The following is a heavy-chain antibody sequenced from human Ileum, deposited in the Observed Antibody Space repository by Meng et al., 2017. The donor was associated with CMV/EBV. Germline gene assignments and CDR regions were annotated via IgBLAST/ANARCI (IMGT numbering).Heavy chain of an antibody. D-gene: IGHD3-3*01. CDR2: IYSGGST. CDR3: TRDRVAAGFWSGYFDY. CDR1: GFTVSSYS. V-gene: IGHV3-53*01. Sequence: GGSLRLSCAASGFTVSSYSMSWVRQAPGKGLEWVSIIYSGGSTYYADSVKGRFTISRDNSKNTLYLQMNSLRAEDTAVYYCTRDRVAAGFWSGYFDYWGQGTLVTVSS. J-gene: IGHJ4*02.